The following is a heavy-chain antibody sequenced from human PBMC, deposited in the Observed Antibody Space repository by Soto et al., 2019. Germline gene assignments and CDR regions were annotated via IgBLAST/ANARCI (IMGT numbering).Heavy chain of an antibody. CDR2: IRSKANSYAT. Sequence: GGSLRLSCAASGFTFSGSAMHWVRQASGKGLEWVGRIRSKANSYATAYAASVKGRFTISRDDSKNTAYLQMNSLKTEDTAVYYCTSTYYDILTGYPHMDVWGQGTTVTVSS. CDR1: GFTFSGSA. J-gene: IGHJ6*02. D-gene: IGHD3-9*01. CDR3: TSTYYDILTGYPHMDV. V-gene: IGHV3-73*01.